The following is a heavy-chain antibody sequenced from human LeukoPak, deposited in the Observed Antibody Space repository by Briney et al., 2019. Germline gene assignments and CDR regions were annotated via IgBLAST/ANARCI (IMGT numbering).Heavy chain of an antibody. D-gene: IGHD4-23*01. Sequence: PGGSLRLSCAASGFTFSTYSMSWVRQAPGKGLEWVSYISSISSIIYYADSVKGRFTISRDNAKNSLYLQMNSLRSDDTAVYYCARDATVVTSILVFDYWGQGTPVTVSS. V-gene: IGHV3-48*01. J-gene: IGHJ4*02. CDR2: ISSISSII. CDR3: ARDATVVTSILVFDY. CDR1: GFTFSTYS.